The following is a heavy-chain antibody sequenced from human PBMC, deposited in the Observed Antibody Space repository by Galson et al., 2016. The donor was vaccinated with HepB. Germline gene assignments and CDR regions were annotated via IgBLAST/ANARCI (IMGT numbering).Heavy chain of an antibody. Sequence: SVKVSCKASGYTFTSYYINWVRQATGQGLEWMGWINPNSGNTAYAQKFQGRVTMTGNTSTSTAYMELSSLRSEDTAVYYCARRSPFCVGDCYSDFWGQGTLVTVSS. D-gene: IGHD2-21*02. CDR1: GYTFTSYY. J-gene: IGHJ4*02. V-gene: IGHV1-8*01. CDR2: INPNSGNT. CDR3: ARRSPFCVGDCYSDF.